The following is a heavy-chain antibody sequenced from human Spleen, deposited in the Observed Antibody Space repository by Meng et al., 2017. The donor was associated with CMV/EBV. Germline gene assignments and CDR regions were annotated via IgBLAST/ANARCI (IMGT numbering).Heavy chain of an antibody. Sequence: GESLKISCAASGFTFSTYWMHWVRQAPGKGLVWVSHISSDGSGTSYADSVKGRFTISRDNAKNTLSLQMNSLRAEDTAVYYCAKDVSPWETGSFIDDWGQGTRVTVSS. V-gene: IGHV3-74*01. J-gene: IGHJ4*02. CDR3: AKDVSPWETGSFIDD. CDR1: GFTFSTYW. D-gene: IGHD1-1*01. CDR2: ISSDGSGT.